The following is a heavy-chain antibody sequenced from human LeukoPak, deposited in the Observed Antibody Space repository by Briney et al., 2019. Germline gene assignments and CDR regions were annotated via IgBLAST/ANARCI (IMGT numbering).Heavy chain of an antibody. D-gene: IGHD1-26*01. CDR3: ARGRQVGATGFDY. V-gene: IGHV4-59*01. J-gene: IGHJ4*02. Sequence: PSETLSLTCTVSGGSISSCYWSWIRQPPGKGLEWIGYIYYSGSTNYNPSLKSRVTISVDTSKNQFSLKLSSVTAADTAVYYCARGRQVGATGFDYWGQGTLVTVSS. CDR2: IYYSGST. CDR1: GGSISSCY.